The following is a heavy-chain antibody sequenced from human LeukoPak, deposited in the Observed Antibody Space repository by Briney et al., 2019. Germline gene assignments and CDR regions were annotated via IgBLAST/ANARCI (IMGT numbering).Heavy chain of an antibody. CDR3: AKRPTFGGVIVPFDY. CDR1: GFSFSSYA. CDR2: IRHDGTNK. V-gene: IGHV3-30*02. D-gene: IGHD3-16*02. Sequence: GGSLRLSCAASGFSFSSYAMHWVRQAPGKGLEWVAFIRHDGTNKYYSDSVKGRFTISRDNSKNTLYLQMNSLRAEDTAVYYCAKRPTFGGVIVPFDYWGQGTLVTVSS. J-gene: IGHJ4*02.